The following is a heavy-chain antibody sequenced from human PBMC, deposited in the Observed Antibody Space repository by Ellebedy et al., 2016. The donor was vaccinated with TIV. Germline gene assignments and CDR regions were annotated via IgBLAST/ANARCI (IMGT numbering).Heavy chain of an antibody. CDR1: GFIFSTYA. CDR3: AKDLGYGSIV. V-gene: IGHV3-23*01. J-gene: IGHJ4*02. CDR2: VSGNGGST. D-gene: IGHD3-10*01. Sequence: GESLKIFXEASGFIFSTYAMSWVRQATGKGLEWVSGVSGNGGSTYYADSVKGRFTISRDNFKSTLYLQMNSLRDEDAAVYYCAKDLGYGSIVWGQGTQVTVSS.